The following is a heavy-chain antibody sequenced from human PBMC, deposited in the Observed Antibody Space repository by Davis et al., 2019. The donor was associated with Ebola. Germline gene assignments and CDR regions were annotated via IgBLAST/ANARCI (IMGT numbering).Heavy chain of an antibody. Sequence: WWSWVRQPPGKGLEWMGRIDPSDSYTNYSPSFQGHVTISADKSISTAYLQWSSLKASDTAMYYCARRGYYDSSGYYFHFDYWGQGTLVTVSS. V-gene: IGHV5-10-1*01. CDR3: ARRGYYDSSGYYFHFDY. CDR2: IDPSDSYT. J-gene: IGHJ4*02. CDR1: W. D-gene: IGHD3-22*01.